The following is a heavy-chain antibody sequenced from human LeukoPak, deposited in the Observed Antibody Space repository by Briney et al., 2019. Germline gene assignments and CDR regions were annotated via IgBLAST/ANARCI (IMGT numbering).Heavy chain of an antibody. J-gene: IGHJ4*02. Sequence: GGSLRLSCAASGFTFSSYAMHWVRQTPGKGLEWVAVISYDGSNKYYADSVKGRFTITRDNSQNTLYLQMNSLRAEDTAVYYCASGTTEPFDYWGQGTLVTVSS. V-gene: IGHV3-30*01. CDR3: ASGTTEPFDY. CDR2: ISYDGSNK. CDR1: GFTFSSYA. D-gene: IGHD1-1*01.